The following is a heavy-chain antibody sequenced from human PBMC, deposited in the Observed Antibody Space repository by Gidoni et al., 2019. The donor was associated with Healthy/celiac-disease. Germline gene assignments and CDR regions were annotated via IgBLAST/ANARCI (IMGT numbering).Heavy chain of an antibody. CDR3: AKEGGGSCTNGVCLANLNWFDP. D-gene: IGHD2-8*01. Sequence: EVQLLESGGGLVQPGRSLRLSCAASGFTFSRYDMSWVTQAPGKGLEWFSAISGSDGRTDYAESVKGRFTISRDNSKKTMYLQMNSMRAEDTAVYYCAKEGGGSCTNGVCLANLNWFDPWGQGTLVTVSS. J-gene: IGHJ5*02. CDR1: GFTFSRYD. V-gene: IGHV3-23*01. CDR2: ISGSDGRT.